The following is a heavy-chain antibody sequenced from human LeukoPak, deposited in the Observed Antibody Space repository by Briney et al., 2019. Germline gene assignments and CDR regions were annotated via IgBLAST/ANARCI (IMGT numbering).Heavy chain of an antibody. CDR1: GYPFTGYY. CDR3: ARGSMVRGVIYSRAY. Sequence: ASVKVSCKASGYPFTGYYMHWLRQAPGQGLEWMGRINPNSGGTNYAQKFQGRVTMTRDTSISTAYMELSRLRSDDTAVYYCARGSMVRGVIYSRAYWGQGTLVTVSS. V-gene: IGHV1-2*06. CDR2: INPNSGGT. J-gene: IGHJ4*02. D-gene: IGHD3-10*01.